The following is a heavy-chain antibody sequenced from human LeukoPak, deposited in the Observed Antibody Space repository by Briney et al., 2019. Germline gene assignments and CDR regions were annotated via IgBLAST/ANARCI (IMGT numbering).Heavy chain of an antibody. CDR3: ARTTEGGYSYGYFYYYYMDV. CDR2: VYNTGSA. CDR1: GGSISSNTYY. V-gene: IGHV4-39*01. Sequence: SETLSLTCTVSGGSISSNTYYWGWIRQPPGKGLEWIGSVYNTGSAYYNPSLKSRVTISVDTSKNQFSLRVHSVTAADTAVYYCARTTEGGYSYGYFYYYYMDVWGKGTTVTIPS. D-gene: IGHD5-18*01. J-gene: IGHJ6*03.